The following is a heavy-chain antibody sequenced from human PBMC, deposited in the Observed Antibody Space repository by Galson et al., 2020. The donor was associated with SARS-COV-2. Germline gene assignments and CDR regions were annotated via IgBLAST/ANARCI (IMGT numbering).Heavy chain of an antibody. CDR1: GFTFSSYA. D-gene: IGHD1-26*01. V-gene: IGHV3-30*04. CDR3: ARGRSGSYYDAFDI. Sequence: GGSLRLSCAASGFTFSSYAMHWVRQAPGKGLEWVAVISYDGSNKYYADSVKGRFTISRDNSKNTLYLQMNSLRAEDTAVYYCARGRSGSYYDAFDIWGQGTMVTFSS. CDR2: ISYDGSNK. J-gene: IGHJ3*02.